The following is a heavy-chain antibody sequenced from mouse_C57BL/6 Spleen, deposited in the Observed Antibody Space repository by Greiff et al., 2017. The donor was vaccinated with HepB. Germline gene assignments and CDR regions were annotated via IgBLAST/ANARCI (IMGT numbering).Heavy chain of an antibody. J-gene: IGHJ1*03. V-gene: IGHV1-55*01. Sequence: VKLQESGAELVKPGASVKMSCKASGYTFTSYWITWVKQRPGQGLEWIGDIYPGSGSTNYNEKFKSKATLTVDTSSSTAYMQLSSLTSEDSAVYYCARYRGVVAHWYFDVWGTGTTVTVSS. CDR3: ARYRGVVAHWYFDV. CDR2: IYPGSGST. D-gene: IGHD1-1*01. CDR1: GYTFTSYW.